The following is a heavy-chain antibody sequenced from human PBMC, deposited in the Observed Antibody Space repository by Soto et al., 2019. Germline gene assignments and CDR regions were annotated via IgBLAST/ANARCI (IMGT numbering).Heavy chain of an antibody. Sequence: GSLRLSCASSGFTFSSYSMNWVRQAPGKGLEWVSYISSSSSTIYYADSVKGRFTISRDNAKNSLYLQMNSLRDEDTAVYYCARAGGSSHYYYYGMDVWGQGTTVTVSS. CDR2: ISSSSSTI. D-gene: IGHD1-26*01. CDR3: ARAGGSSHYYYYGMDV. V-gene: IGHV3-48*02. CDR1: GFTFSSYS. J-gene: IGHJ6*02.